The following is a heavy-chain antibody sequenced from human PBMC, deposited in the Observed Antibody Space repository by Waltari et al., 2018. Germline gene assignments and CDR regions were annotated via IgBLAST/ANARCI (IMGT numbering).Heavy chain of an antibody. Sequence: QVQLVESGGGVVQPGGSLRLSCAASGFTFSSYGMHWVRQAPGKGLDGVAFIRYDGSNKNYADSVKGRFTISRDNSKNTLYLQMNSLRAEDTAVYYCAKVRQTMVVSYYYYMDVWGKGTTVTVSS. CDR3: AKVRQTMVVSYYYYMDV. CDR2: IRYDGSNK. J-gene: IGHJ6*03. D-gene: IGHD2-15*01. V-gene: IGHV3-30*02. CDR1: GFTFSSYG.